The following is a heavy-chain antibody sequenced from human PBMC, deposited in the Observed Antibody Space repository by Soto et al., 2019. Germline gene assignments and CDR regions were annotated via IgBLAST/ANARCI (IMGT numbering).Heavy chain of an antibody. J-gene: IGHJ5*02. CDR1: GFTFSSYA. CDR3: AKDPRAGRSQNWFDP. D-gene: IGHD2-15*01. V-gene: IGHV3-23*01. CDR2: ISGSGGST. Sequence: EVQLLESGGGLVQPGGSLRLSCAASGFTFSSYAMSWDRQAPGKGLEWVSAISGSGGSTYYADSVKGRFTISRDNSKNTLYLQMNSLRAEDTAVYYCAKDPRAGRSQNWFDPWGQGTLVTVSS.